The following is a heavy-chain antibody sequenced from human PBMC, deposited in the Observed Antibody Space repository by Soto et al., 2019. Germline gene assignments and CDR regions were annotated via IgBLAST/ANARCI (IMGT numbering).Heavy chain of an antibody. V-gene: IGHV4-31*01. J-gene: IGHJ4*02. Sequence: QVQLQESGPGLVKPSQTLSLTCTVSGGSISSGGYYWSWIRQHPGKGLEWIGYIYDSGSTYYYPSLKSQVTISVDTSKNQFSLKLSSVTAADTAVYYCARDSLRGVSYWGQGTLVTVSS. CDR3: ARDSLRGVSY. D-gene: IGHD3-10*01. CDR1: GGSISSGGYY. CDR2: IYDSGST.